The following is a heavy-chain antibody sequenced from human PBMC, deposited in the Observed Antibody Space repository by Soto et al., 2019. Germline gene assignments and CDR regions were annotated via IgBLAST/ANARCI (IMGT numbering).Heavy chain of an antibody. D-gene: IGHD3-16*01. CDR2: LNKDGSRT. J-gene: IGHJ4*02. Sequence: GGSLRLSCAASGFTFSSYAMSWVRQAPGKGLEWVSRLNKDGSRTDYADSVKGRFTIFRDNARNTLYLQINSLRAEDTAVYYCGRDLGGVGGYWGQGTLVTVSS. V-gene: IGHV3-74*01. CDR1: GFTFSSYA. CDR3: GRDLGGVGGY.